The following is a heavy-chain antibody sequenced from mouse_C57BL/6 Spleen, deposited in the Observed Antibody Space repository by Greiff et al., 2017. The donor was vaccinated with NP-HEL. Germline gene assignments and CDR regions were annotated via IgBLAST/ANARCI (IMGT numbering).Heavy chain of an antibody. CDR2: INPNNGGT. D-gene: IGHD1-1*01. Sequence: VQLQQSGPELVKPGASVKMSCKASGYTFTDYNMHWVKQSHGKSLEWIGYINPNNGGTSYNQKFKGKATLTVNKSSSTAYMELRSLTSEDSAVYYCARANYYGSSYYAMDYWGQGTSVTVSS. V-gene: IGHV1-22*01. J-gene: IGHJ4*01. CDR3: ARANYYGSSYYAMDY. CDR1: GYTFTDYN.